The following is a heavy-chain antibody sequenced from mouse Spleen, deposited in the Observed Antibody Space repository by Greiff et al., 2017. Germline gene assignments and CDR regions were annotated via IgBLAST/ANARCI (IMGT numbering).Heavy chain of an antibody. CDR1: GFTFSSYA. D-gene: IGHD3-2*01. CDR3: ARGGTARAPFNY. CDR2: ISSGGSYT. Sequence: DVKLVESGGGLVKPGGSLKLSCAASGFTFSSYAMSWVRQTPEKRLEWVATISSGGSYTYYPDSVKGRFTISRDNAKNTLYLQMSSLRSEDTAMYYCARGGTARAPFNYWGQGTTLTVSS. V-gene: IGHV5-9-1*01. J-gene: IGHJ2*01.